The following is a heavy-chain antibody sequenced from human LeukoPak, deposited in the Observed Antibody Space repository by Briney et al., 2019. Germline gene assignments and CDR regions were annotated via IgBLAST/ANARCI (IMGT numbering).Heavy chain of an antibody. CDR1: GFTFSSYS. D-gene: IGHD5-12*01. Sequence: GGSLRLSCAASGFTFSSYSMNWVRQAPGKGLEWVSSISSSSYIYYADSVKGRFTISRDNAKNSLYLQMNSLRAEDTAVYYCARGSPFSWYDSNYYYMDVWGKGTTVTISS. V-gene: IGHV3-21*01. CDR3: ARGSPFSWYDSNYYYMDV. J-gene: IGHJ6*03. CDR2: ISSSSYI.